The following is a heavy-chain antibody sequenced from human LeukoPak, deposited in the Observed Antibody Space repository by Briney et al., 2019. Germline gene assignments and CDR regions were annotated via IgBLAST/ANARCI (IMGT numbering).Heavy chain of an antibody. CDR2: INPNSGGT. J-gene: IGHJ6*02. CDR3: ASRGYSYGYSGYGMDV. D-gene: IGHD5-18*01. Sequence: ASVKVSCKASGYTFTDYYMHWVRQAPGQGLEWMGWINPNSGGTEYAQKFQGRVTMTRDTSISTAYMELSRLRSDDTAVYYCASRGYSYGYSGYGMDVWGQGTTVTVSS. CDR1: GYTFTDYY. V-gene: IGHV1-2*02.